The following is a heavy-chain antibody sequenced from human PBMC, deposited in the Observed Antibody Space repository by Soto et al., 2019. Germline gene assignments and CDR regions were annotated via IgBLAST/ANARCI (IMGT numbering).Heavy chain of an antibody. CDR2: INHSGST. V-gene: IGHV4-34*01. J-gene: IGHJ3*02. D-gene: IGHD6-19*01. CDR1: GGSFSGYY. Sequence: QVQLEQWGAGLLKPSETLYLTCAVYGGSFSGYYWSWIRQPPGQGLEWIGEINHSGSTNYHPSLKSRLTISVDTSKSQFSLKLRSVTAADAAVYYCAGPSGWYTLRAFDIWGQGTMVTVSS. CDR3: AGPSGWYTLRAFDI.